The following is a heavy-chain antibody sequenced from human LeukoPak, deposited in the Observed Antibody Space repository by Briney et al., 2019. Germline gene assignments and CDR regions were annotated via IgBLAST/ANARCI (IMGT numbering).Heavy chain of an antibody. CDR3: ARDLVGPKYYFDY. V-gene: IGHV3-23*01. CDR2: ISGSGAST. J-gene: IGHJ4*02. CDR1: GFTFSSYA. D-gene: IGHD2-8*02. Sequence: GGTLRLSCAASGFTFSSYAMSLIRQAPGKGLDWVSAISGSGASTYYADSVKGRFTISRDNSKNTLYLQMNSLRADDTAVYYCARDLVGPKYYFDYWGQGTLVTVSS.